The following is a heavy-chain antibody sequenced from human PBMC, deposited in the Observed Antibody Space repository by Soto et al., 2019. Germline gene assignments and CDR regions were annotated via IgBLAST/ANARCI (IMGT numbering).Heavy chain of an antibody. Sequence: QVQLQESGPGLVKPSQTLSLTCTVSGGSISSGDYYWSWIRQPPGKGLEWIGYIYYIGSSYYNPSLKSRVTISVDTSKNQLSLKLSSVTAADTAVYYCASNSYGHTLYDYWGQGTLGTVSS. D-gene: IGHD5-18*01. J-gene: IGHJ4*02. CDR2: IYYIGSS. CDR3: ASNSYGHTLYDY. V-gene: IGHV4-30-4*01. CDR1: GGSISSGDYY.